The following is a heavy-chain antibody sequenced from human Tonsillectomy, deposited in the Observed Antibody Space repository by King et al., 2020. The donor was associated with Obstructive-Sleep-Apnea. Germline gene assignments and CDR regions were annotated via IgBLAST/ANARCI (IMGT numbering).Heavy chain of an antibody. CDR1: GNTFTAYA. J-gene: IGHJ4*02. Sequence: VQLVESGSELKKPGASVKISCKASGNTFTAYAMNWVRQAPGQGLEWMGWINTNTGNPTYAQGFTGRFVFSLDTSVSTAYLQISSLKAEDAAVYYCARDRTFGDGYIEEAYWGQGTLVTVSS. D-gene: IGHD5-24*01. CDR3: ARDRTFGDGYIEEAY. CDR2: INTNTGNP. V-gene: IGHV7-4-1*02.